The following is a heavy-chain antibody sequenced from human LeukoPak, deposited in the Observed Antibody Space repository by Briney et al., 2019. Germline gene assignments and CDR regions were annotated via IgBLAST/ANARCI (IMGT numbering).Heavy chain of an antibody. D-gene: IGHD6-13*01. J-gene: IGHJ4*02. CDR1: GGSFSGYY. V-gene: IGHV4-34*01. CDR3: ARGRQHYFDY. Sequence: SETLSLTCAVYGGSFSGYYWSWIRQPPGKGLEWIGEINHCGSTNYNPSLKSRVTISVDTSKNQFSLKLSSVTAADTAVYYCARGRQHYFDYWGQGTLVTVSS. CDR2: INHCGST.